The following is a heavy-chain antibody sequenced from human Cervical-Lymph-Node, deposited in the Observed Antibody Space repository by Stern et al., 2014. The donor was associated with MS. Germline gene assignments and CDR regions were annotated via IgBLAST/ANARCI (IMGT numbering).Heavy chain of an antibody. Sequence: QVQLVESGGGVAQPGRSLRLSCAASGFSFRSYAMYWVRQAPGKGLEWVAVISYEGSNKYYADSVKGRFTISRDNSKNTLDLQMNSLRAEDTAVYYCARSISKWTLDYWGQGTLVTVSS. CDR3: ARSISKWTLDY. CDR1: GFSFRSYA. J-gene: IGHJ4*02. D-gene: IGHD3-9*01. CDR2: ISYEGSNK. V-gene: IGHV3-30*04.